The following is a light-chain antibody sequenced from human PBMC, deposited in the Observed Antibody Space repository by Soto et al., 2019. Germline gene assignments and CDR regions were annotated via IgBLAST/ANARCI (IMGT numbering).Light chain of an antibody. CDR3: QVWDSSPVV. CDR1: NIGSKN. Sequence: SYELTQPLSVSVALGQTARITCGATNIGSKNVHWYQQKPGQAPVLVIYRDSKRPSGIPERFSGSNSGKTATLTISRAQAGDEADYYCQVWDSSPVVFGGGTKVTVL. V-gene: IGLV3-9*01. J-gene: IGLJ2*01. CDR2: RDS.